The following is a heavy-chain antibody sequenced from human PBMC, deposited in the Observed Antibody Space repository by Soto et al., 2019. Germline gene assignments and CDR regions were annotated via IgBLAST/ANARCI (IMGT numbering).Heavy chain of an antibody. CDR3: ASESGVLRFLEWSPGPYYYGMDV. D-gene: IGHD3-3*01. Sequence: ASVKVSCKASGYTFTGYYMHWVRQAPGQGLEWMGWINPNSGGTNYAQKFQGRVTMTRDTSISTAYMELSRLRSDDTAVYYCASESGVLRFLEWSPGPYYYGMDVWGQGTTVTVSS. J-gene: IGHJ6*02. CDR1: GYTFTGYY. CDR2: INPNSGGT. V-gene: IGHV1-2*02.